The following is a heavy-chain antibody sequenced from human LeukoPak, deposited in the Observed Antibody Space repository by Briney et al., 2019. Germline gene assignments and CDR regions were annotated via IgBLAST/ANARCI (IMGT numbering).Heavy chain of an antibody. J-gene: IGHJ6*03. CDR1: GFTFSSYG. V-gene: IGHV3-23*01. CDR3: AKKSYYDFWSGWPYMDV. CDR2: ISGSGGST. Sequence: GGSLRLSCAASGFTFSSYGMSWVRQAPGKGLEWVSAISGSGGSTYYADSVKGRFTISRDNSKNTLYLQMNSLRAEDTAVYYCAKKSYYDFWSGWPYMDVWGKGTTVTVSS. D-gene: IGHD3-3*01.